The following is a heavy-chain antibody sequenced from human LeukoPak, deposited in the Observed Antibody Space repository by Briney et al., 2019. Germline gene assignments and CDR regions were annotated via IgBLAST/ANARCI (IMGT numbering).Heavy chain of an antibody. J-gene: IGHJ3*02. CDR3: ARDPSVEYSGYDSAFDI. CDR2: IYHSGST. Sequence: PSETLSLTCTVSGYSISSGYYWGWIRQPPGKGLEWIGSIYHSGSTYYNPSLKSRVTISVDTSRNQFSLKLSSVTAADTAVCYCARDPSVEYSGYDSAFDIWGQGTMVTVSS. V-gene: IGHV4-38-2*02. CDR1: GYSISSGYY. D-gene: IGHD5-12*01.